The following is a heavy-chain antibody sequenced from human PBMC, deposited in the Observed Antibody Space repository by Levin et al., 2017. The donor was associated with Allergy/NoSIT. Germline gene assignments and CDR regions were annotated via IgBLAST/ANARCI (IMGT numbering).Heavy chain of an antibody. D-gene: IGHD5-12*01. CDR2: TYYRSKWYN. V-gene: IGHV6-1*01. Sequence: SETLSLTCAISGASVSSNSAAWNWIRQSPSRGLEWLGRTYYRSKWYNDYAVSVKSRININPDTSKNQVSLQLNSVTAEDTAVYYCARDRSGYDQYFNHGMDVWGQGTTVTVSS. CDR1: GASVSSNSAA. J-gene: IGHJ6*02. CDR3: ARDRSGYDQYFNHGMDV.